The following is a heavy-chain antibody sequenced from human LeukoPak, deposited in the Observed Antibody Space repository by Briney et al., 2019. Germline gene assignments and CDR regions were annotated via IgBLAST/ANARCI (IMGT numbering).Heavy chain of an antibody. J-gene: IGHJ4*02. CDR2: INHCGST. V-gene: IGHV4-34*01. CDR1: GGSFSGYY. CDR3: ARDPTWDY. Sequence: AETLSLTCAVYGGSFSGYYWSWIRQPPGKGLEWIGEINHCGSTNYNPSLKSRVTISVDTSKNQFSLKLSSVTAADTAVYYCARDPTWDYWGQGTLVTVSS.